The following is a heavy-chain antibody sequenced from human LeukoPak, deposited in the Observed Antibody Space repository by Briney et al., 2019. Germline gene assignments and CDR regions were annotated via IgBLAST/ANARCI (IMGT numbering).Heavy chain of an antibody. J-gene: IGHJ4*02. Sequence: GASVKVSCKASGGTFSSYAISWVRQAPGQGLEWMGRIIPIPGIANYAQKFQGRVTITADKSTSTAYMELSSLRSEDTAVYYCARVGIMGFDFWGQGTLVTVSS. CDR2: IIPIPGIA. D-gene: IGHD3-16*01. CDR3: ARVGIMGFDF. V-gene: IGHV1-69*04. CDR1: GGTFSSYA.